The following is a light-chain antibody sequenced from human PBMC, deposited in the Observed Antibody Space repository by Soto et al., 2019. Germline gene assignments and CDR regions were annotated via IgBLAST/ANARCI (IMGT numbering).Light chain of an antibody. J-gene: IGKJ5*01. CDR3: QQYNNWPSIT. CDR1: QSISDT. CDR2: GAS. Sequence: EIVLTQSQVTLSVSPVIRTLLXCKPSQSISDTLAWYQQKPGQAPRLLIFGASTRATGIPARFSGSGSGTEFTLTISSLQSEDFAVYYCQQYNNWPSITFGQGTRLEIK. V-gene: IGKV3-15*01.